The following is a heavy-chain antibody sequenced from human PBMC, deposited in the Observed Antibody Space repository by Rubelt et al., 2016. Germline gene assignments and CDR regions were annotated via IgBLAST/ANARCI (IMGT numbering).Heavy chain of an antibody. J-gene: IGHJ4*02. CDR2: IKQDGSEK. Sequence: EVQLVDSGGGLVQPGGSLRLSCTASGFTFSDHWMSWVRQAPGKGLEWVADIKQDGSEKYYVGSVKGRFTITRDNAKNSLYLQMNSLRAEDTAVDYCARALHCTTTTCYAGNVDYWGQGTLVTVSS. D-gene: IGHD2-8*01. CDR3: ARALHCTTTTCYAGNVDY. V-gene: IGHV3-7*02. CDR1: GFTFSDHW.